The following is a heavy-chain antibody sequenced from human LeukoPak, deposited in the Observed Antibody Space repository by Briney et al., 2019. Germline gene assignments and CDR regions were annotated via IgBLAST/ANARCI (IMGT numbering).Heavy chain of an antibody. J-gene: IGHJ4*02. CDR2: IYYSGST. CDR3: ARLPFDY. CDR1: GGSISSYY. Sequence: KTSETLSLTCTVSGGSISSYYWSWIRQPPGKGLEWIGSIYYSGSTYYNPSLKSRVTISVDTSKNQFSLKLSSVTAADTAVYYCARLPFDYWGQGTLVTVSS. D-gene: IGHD2-21*02. V-gene: IGHV4-59*05.